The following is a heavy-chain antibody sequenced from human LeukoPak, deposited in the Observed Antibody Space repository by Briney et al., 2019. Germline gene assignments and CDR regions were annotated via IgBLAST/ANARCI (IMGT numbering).Heavy chain of an antibody. V-gene: IGHV3-30*02. Sequence: GGSLRLSCGASGFTFSDYGMHWVRQAPGKGLEWVAFIRHDGNKKYLPDSMKGRFSVSRDNSKNTLYLQMNSLRAEDTAVYYCASDASLWFGELLSGVDYWGQGTLVTVSS. CDR1: GFTFSDYG. CDR2: IRHDGNKK. CDR3: ASDASLWFGELLSGVDY. J-gene: IGHJ4*02. D-gene: IGHD3-10*01.